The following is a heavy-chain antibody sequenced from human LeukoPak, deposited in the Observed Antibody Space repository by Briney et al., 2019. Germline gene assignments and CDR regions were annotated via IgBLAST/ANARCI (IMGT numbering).Heavy chain of an antibody. CDR2: ISYDGSNK. Sequence: PGGSLRLSCTASGFTLSDYAIHWVRQVPGKGLEWVAVISYDGSNKYYADSVQGRFTISRDNSKNTLYLQMNSLRTEDTALYYCVRTVCSGGSCYPDFDYWGQGTLVTVSS. CDR1: GFTLSDYA. V-gene: IGHV3-30*04. D-gene: IGHD2-15*01. J-gene: IGHJ4*02. CDR3: VRTVCSGGSCYPDFDY.